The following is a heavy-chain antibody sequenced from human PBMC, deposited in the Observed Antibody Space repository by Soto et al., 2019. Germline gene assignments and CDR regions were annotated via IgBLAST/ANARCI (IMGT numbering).Heavy chain of an antibody. V-gene: IGHV3-33*01. J-gene: IGHJ4*02. D-gene: IGHD6-6*01. Sequence: GGSLRLSCAASGFTFSSYGMHWVRQAPGKGLEWVAVIWYDGSNKYYADSVKGRFTISRDNSKNTLYLQMNSLRAEDTAVYYCARDRLIAARPVEFPFGTPDYWGQGTLVTVSS. CDR2: IWYDGSNK. CDR3: ARDRLIAARPVEFPFGTPDY. CDR1: GFTFSSYG.